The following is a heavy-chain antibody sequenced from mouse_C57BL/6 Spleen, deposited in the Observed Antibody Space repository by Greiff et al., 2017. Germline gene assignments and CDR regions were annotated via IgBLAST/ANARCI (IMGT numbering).Heavy chain of an antibody. D-gene: IGHD2-3*01. CDR1: GFSLSTSGMG. Sequence: QVTLKESGPGILQSSQTLSLTCSFSGFSLSTSGMGVSWIRQPSGKGLEWLAHIYWDDDKRYNPSLKRRLTIYKDTSRNQVFLKITSVDTAETATYYCARVHDGYYDYWGQGTTLTVSS. V-gene: IGHV8-12*01. CDR2: IYWDDDK. CDR3: ARVHDGYYDY. J-gene: IGHJ2*01.